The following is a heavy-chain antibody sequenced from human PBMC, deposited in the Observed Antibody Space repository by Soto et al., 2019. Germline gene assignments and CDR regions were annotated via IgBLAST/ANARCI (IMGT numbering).Heavy chain of an antibody. V-gene: IGHV4-34*01. D-gene: IGHD2-8*01. CDR3: ATYDVGTIIQDY. CDR1: GGSSSSLS. Sequence: ETLSLTCGISGGSSSSLSKSWVRQSPGKGLEWIGEIHHDGSTNYNPSLKSRVTISGHTSKRHFSLELGSVTAADTAVYYCATYDVGTIIQDYWGQGTLVTVSS. CDR2: IHHDGST. J-gene: IGHJ4*02.